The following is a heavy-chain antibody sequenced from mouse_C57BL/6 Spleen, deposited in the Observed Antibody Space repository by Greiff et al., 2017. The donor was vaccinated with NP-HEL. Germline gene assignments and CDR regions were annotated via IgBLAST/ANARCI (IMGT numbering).Heavy chain of an antibody. D-gene: IGHD3-2*02. J-gene: IGHJ2*01. CDR1: GYAFSSSW. V-gene: IGHV1-82*01. Sequence: VQLQESGPELVKPGASVKISCKASGYAFSSSWMNWVKQRPGKGLEWIGRIYPGDGDTNYNGKFKGKATLTADKSSSTAYMQLSSLTSEDSAVYFCARQVRDYWGQGTTVTVSS. CDR2: IYPGDGDT. CDR3: ARQVRDY.